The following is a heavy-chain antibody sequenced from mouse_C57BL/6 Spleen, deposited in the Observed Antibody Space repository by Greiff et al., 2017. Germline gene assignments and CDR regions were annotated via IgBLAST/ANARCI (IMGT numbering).Heavy chain of an antibody. V-gene: IGHV5-9-1*02. J-gene: IGHJ1*03. CDR2: ISSGGDYI. D-gene: IGHD1-1*02. CDR1: GFTFSSYA. CDR3: TRDYYGKGWYFDV. Sequence: EVHLVESGEGLVKPGGSLKLSCAASGFTFSSYAMSWVRQTPEKRLEWVAYISSGGDYIYYADTVKGRFTISRDNARNTLYLQMSSLKSEDTAMYYCTRDYYGKGWYFDVWGTGTTVTVSS.